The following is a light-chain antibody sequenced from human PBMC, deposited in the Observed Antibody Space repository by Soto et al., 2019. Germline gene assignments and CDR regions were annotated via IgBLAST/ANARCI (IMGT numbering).Light chain of an antibody. J-gene: IGKJ2*01. CDR2: AAS. CDR3: LQHNTYPFT. CDR1: HGIRNF. Sequence: DIQMTQSPSSLSASAGDRVTITCRASHGIRNFLGWYQQKPGKAPKRLIRAASSLESGVPSRFSGSGSGTEFTLTISSLQPEDFATYYCLQHNTYPFTFGQGTKVEIK. V-gene: IGKV1-17*01.